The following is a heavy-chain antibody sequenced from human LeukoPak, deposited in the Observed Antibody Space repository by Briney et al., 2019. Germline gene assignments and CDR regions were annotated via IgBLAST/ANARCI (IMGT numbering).Heavy chain of an antibody. CDR3: AKGHTYGMI. J-gene: IGHJ4*02. CDR1: GFTFSDYY. Sequence: GGSLRLSCATSGFTFSDYYMSWIRQTPGKGLEWVAYISPGGTTMEYAKSVKGRFTISRDNAKDSLYLQMNSLGAEDTAVYYCAKGHTYGMIWGQGTLVSVSS. V-gene: IGHV3-11*01. CDR2: ISPGGTTM. D-gene: IGHD3-10*01.